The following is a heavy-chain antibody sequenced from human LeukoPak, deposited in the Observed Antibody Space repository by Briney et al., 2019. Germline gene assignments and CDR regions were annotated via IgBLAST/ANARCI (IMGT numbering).Heavy chain of an antibody. CDR3: ARDLDCSGGSCYTLPDY. D-gene: IGHD2-15*01. CDR1: GGSISTYY. V-gene: IGHV4-59*01. J-gene: IGHJ4*02. CDR2: IYYSGST. Sequence: PSETLSLTCTVSGGSISTYYWSWIRQPPGKGLEWIGYIYYSGSTNYNPSLKSRVTISVDTSKNQFSLKLSSVTAADTAVYYCARDLDCSGGSCYTLPDYWGQGTLVTVSS.